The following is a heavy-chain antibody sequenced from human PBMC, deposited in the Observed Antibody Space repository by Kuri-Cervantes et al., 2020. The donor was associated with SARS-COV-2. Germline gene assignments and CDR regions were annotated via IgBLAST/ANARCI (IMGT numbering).Heavy chain of an antibody. Sequence: SVKVSCKASGGTLSSYAISWVRQAPGQGLEWMGGIIPIFGTANYAQKFQGRVTITADKSTSTAYMELSSLRSEDTAVYYCARLSGLSTVTTSRPYWGQGTLVTVSS. J-gene: IGHJ4*02. CDR2: IIPIFGTA. CDR3: ARLSGLSTVTTSRPY. V-gene: IGHV1-69*06. CDR1: GGTLSSYA. D-gene: IGHD4-17*01.